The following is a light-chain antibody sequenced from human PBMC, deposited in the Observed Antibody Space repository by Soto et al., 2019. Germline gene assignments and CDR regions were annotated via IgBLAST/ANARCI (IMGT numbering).Light chain of an antibody. V-gene: IGLV2-8*01. CDR2: EVV. CDR3: KSYAGSNTYV. J-gene: IGLJ1*01. CDR1: KNDIAVSDF. Sequence: QSALTQPPSASGSPGQSSTISCTGTKNDIAVSDFVSWYQHHPGKAPLLIIYEVVQRPSGVPDRFSGSKSGNTASLTVSGLQAADEADYFCKSYAGSNTYVFGSGTKVTVL.